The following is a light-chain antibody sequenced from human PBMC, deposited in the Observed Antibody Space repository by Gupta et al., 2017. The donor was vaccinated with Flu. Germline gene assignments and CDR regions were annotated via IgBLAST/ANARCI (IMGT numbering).Light chain of an antibody. Sequence: IVMPQSPATLSVSPRERATLSCRASQSVSSNLAWYQQKPGQAPRLLIYGASTRATGIPARFSGSGSGTEFTLTISSLESEDFAVYYCQQYNNWPPITFGQGTRLEIK. CDR1: QSVSSN. CDR3: QQYNNWPPIT. J-gene: IGKJ5*01. CDR2: GAS. V-gene: IGKV3-15*01.